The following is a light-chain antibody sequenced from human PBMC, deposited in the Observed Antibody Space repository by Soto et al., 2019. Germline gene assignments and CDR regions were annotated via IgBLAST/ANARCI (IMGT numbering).Light chain of an antibody. Sequence: DIRMSQSPSSLSASVGDRVTITCRASQSISSYLNWYQQKPGKAPKLLIYAASSLQSGVPSRFSGSGSGTDFTLTISSLQPEDFATYYCQQSYSTPGTFGQGTNVDIK. CDR3: QQSYSTPGT. CDR1: QSISSY. V-gene: IGKV1-39*01. J-gene: IGKJ1*01. CDR2: AAS.